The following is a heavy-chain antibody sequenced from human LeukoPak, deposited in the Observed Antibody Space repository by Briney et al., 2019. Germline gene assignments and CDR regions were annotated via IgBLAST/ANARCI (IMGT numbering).Heavy chain of an antibody. CDR3: AARTGGYYYYYMDV. CDR1: GFTVSSNY. J-gene: IGHJ6*03. CDR2: IYSSGST. V-gene: IGHV3-66*01. Sequence: GGSLRLSCAASGFTVSSNYMSWVRQAPGKGLEWVSVIYSSGSTYYADSVKGRFTISRDNSKNTLYLQMNSLRAEDTAVYYCAARTGGYYYYYMDVWGKGTTVTISS. D-gene: IGHD1/OR15-1a*01.